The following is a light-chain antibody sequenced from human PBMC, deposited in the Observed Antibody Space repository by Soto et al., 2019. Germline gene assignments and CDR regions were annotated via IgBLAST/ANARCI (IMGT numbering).Light chain of an antibody. V-gene: IGKV1-12*01. CDR1: QGISNW. J-gene: IGKJ1*01. Sequence: DIQMTQSPSSVSASVGDRVTITCRASQGISNWLAWYQQKPGRAPRLLLYDASSLETGVPSRFSGSGSGTEFTLTISSLQPDDFAAYYCQQFNSSPWTFGQGTKVDIK. CDR2: DAS. CDR3: QQFNSSPWT.